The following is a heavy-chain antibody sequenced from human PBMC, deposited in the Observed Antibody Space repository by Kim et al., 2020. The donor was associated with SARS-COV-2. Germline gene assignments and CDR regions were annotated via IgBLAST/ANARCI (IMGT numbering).Heavy chain of an antibody. Sequence: GGSLRLSCSASGFTFSSYAMHWVRQAPGKGLEYVSAISSNGGSTYYADSVKGRFTISRDNSKNTLYLQMSSLRAEDTAVYYCVKDFRWNYGDHDAFDIWGQGTMVTVSS. J-gene: IGHJ3*02. CDR3: VKDFRWNYGDHDAFDI. CDR2: ISSNGGST. D-gene: IGHD1-7*01. CDR1: GFTFSSYA. V-gene: IGHV3-64D*09.